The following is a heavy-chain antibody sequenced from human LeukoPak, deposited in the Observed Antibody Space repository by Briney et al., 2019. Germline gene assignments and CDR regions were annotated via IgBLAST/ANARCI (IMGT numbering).Heavy chain of an antibody. D-gene: IGHD3-9*01. V-gene: IGHV4-59*08. CDR3: ARYDYYDILTGYGAFDY. J-gene: IGHJ4*02. Sequence: PSETLSLTCTVSGGSISSYYWSWIRQPPGKGLEWIGYIYYSGSTNYNPSLKSRVTISVDTSKNQFSLKLSSVTAADTAVYYCARYDYYDILTGYGAFDYWGQGTLVTVSS. CDR1: GGSISSYY. CDR2: IYYSGST.